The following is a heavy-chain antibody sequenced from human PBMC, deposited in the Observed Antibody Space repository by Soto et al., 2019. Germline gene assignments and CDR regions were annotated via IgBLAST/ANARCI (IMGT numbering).Heavy chain of an antibody. D-gene: IGHD1-26*01. CDR2: IYSAGNT. V-gene: IGHV3-66*01. J-gene: IGHJ6*02. CDR1: RITVSSNY. CDR3: ARDFVVGGPTINYYYGMDV. Sequence: GGSLRLSCSASRITVSSNYMSWDHPVPGKGFELISIIYSAGNTFYADSVKGRFTISRDNSKNTLYLQMNSLGSEDMAVYYCARDFVVGGPTINYYYGMDVWGQGT.